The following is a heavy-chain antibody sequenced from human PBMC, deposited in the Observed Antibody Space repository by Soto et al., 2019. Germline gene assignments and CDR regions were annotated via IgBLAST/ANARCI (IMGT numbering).Heavy chain of an antibody. CDR2: ISGSGGST. D-gene: IGHD5-12*01. V-gene: IGHV3-23*01. J-gene: IGHJ4*02. CDR3: AKVGPRRGYSGYDPLFFEAYFDY. Sequence: GGSLRLSCAASGFTFSSYAMSWVRQAPGKGLEWVSAISGSGGSTYYADSVKGRFTISRDNSKNTLYLQMNSLRAEDTAVYYCAKVGPRRGYSGYDPLFFEAYFDYWGQGTLVTVSS. CDR1: GFTFSSYA.